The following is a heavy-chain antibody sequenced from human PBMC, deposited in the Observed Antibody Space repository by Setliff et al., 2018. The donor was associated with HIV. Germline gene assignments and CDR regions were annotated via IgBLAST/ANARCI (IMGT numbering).Heavy chain of an antibody. Sequence: ASVKVSCKAFGYTFTSYFLHWVRQAPGQGLEWLGIIDPNGGATNNAQKLQGRLTVTTDTYTGTLYMELSNLRSDDSAVYYCARAGGGATDQAFDIWGQETMVTVS. D-gene: IGHD2-2*01. CDR2: IDPNGGAT. CDR3: ARAGGGATDQAFDI. CDR1: GYTFTSYF. J-gene: IGHJ3*02. V-gene: IGHV1-46*01.